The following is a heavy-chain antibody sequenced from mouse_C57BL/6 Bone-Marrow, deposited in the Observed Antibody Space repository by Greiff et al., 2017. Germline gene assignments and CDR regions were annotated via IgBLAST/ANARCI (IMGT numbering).Heavy chain of an antibody. J-gene: IGHJ2*01. Sequence: VQLKESGPGLVKPSQSLSLTCSVTGYSITSGYYWNWIRQFPGNKLEWMGYISYDGSNNYNPSLKNRISITRDTSKNQFFLKLNSVTTEDTATYYCAMYSFDYWGQGTTRSDSS. CDR1: GYSITSGYY. V-gene: IGHV3-6*01. CDR2: ISYDGSN. CDR3: AMYSFDY. D-gene: IGHD2-12*01.